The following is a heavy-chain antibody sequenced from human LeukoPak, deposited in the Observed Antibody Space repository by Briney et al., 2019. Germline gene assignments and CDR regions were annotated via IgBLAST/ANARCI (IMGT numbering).Heavy chain of an antibody. Sequence: KTGGSLRLSCAASGFTFSRYSMNWVRQAPGKGLEWVSSISSSSSYIYYADSVKGRFTISRDNAKNPLDLQISSLSAEDTAVYYCARVPEYCRSTSCSIDYWGQGTLVTVSS. V-gene: IGHV3-21*01. CDR2: ISSSSSYI. D-gene: IGHD2-2*01. CDR1: GFTFSRYS. CDR3: ARVPEYCRSTSCSIDY. J-gene: IGHJ4*02.